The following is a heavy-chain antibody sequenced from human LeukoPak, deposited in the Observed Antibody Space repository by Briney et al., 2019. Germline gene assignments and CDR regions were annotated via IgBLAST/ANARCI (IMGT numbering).Heavy chain of an antibody. V-gene: IGHV3-74*01. D-gene: IGHD3-16*01. CDR2: INSDGSRT. Sequence: GGSLRLSCAASGFTLSSYWMHWVRQAPGKGLVWVSRINSDGSRTSYADSVKGRFTISRDNAKNTLYLQMNRLRAEDTAVYYCARDVSSGEYFDYWGQGTLVTVSS. J-gene: IGHJ4*02. CDR3: ARDVSSGEYFDY. CDR1: GFTLSSYW.